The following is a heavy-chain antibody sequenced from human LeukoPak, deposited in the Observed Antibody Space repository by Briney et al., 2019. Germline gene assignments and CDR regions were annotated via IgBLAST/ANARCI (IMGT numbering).Heavy chain of an antibody. V-gene: IGHV1-2*02. J-gene: IGHJ5*02. CDR3: ARNSGYVLRWFDP. D-gene: IGHD5-12*01. CDR1: GYTFISYD. CDR2: INPNSGGT. Sequence: ASVKVSCKASGYTFISYDINWVRQAPGQGLEWMGWINPNSGGTNYVQKFQGRVTMTRDTSISTAYMELSRLRSDDTAVYYCARNSGYVLRWFDPWGQGTLVTVSS.